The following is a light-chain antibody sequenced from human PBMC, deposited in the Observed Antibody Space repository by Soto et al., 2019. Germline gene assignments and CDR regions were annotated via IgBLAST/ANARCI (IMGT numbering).Light chain of an antibody. CDR1: QSVSSSY. CDR2: LAS. V-gene: IGKV3-20*01. J-gene: IGKJ1*01. CDR3: QQSLSMPWT. Sequence: EIVLTQSPGTLSLSPGEGATLSCRASQSVSSSYLAWYQQKPGQAPRLLIYLASSRAPGTPDRFSGSGSGTDISLTISNLQAEDVAVYFCQQSLSMPWTFGQGTKVEIK.